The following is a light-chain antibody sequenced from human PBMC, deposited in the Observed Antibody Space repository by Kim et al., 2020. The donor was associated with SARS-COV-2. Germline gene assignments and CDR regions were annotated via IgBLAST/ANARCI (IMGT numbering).Light chain of an antibody. Sequence: LSPGQRATLAYRASQSVSTYLAGYQQGPGQAPRLLIYDASTRATGIPARFSGSGSGTDFTLTISSLEPEDFAVYYCQQRGDWPPTFGGGTKVDIK. V-gene: IGKV3-11*01. CDR3: QQRGDWPPT. J-gene: IGKJ4*01. CDR2: DAS. CDR1: QSVSTY.